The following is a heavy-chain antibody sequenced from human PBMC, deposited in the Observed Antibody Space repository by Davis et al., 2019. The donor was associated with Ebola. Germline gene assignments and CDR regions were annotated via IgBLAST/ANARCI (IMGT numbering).Heavy chain of an antibody. Sequence: GESLKISCAASGFPFSGFGMHWFRQAPGKALEWVAAIASDVRNEVYADSVKGRFTISRDNSKNTLYLQMNGLRVEDTAIYYCAKDTSNIWFDIWGQGTNVTVSS. CDR2: IASDVRNE. D-gene: IGHD1-26*01. CDR3: AKDTSNIWFDI. CDR1: GFPFSGFG. J-gene: IGHJ3*02. V-gene: IGHV3-30*18.